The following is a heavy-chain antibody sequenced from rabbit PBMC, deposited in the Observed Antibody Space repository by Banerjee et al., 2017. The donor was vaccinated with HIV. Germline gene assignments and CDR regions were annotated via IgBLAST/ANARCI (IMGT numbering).Heavy chain of an antibody. CDR2: IYAGGSGNT. J-gene: IGHJ4*01. CDR3: ARDLAGVIGWNFNL. CDR1: GFSFSSYW. D-gene: IGHD4-1*01. Sequence: QEQLEESGGDLVKPEGSLTLTCTASGFSFSSYWMCWVRQAPGKGLEWIACIYAGGSGNTYYANWAKGRFTISKTSSTTVTLQMTSLTAADTATYFCARDLAGVIGWNFNLWGPGTLVTVS. V-gene: IGHV1S45*01.